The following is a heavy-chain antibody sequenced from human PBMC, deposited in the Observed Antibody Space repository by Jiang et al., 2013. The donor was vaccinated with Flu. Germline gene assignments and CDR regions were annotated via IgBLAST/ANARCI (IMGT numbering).Heavy chain of an antibody. J-gene: IGHJ4*02. CDR2: IKTKSEGGTI. CDR3: TTWGTR. CDR1: GFTFNNAY. D-gene: IGHD3-16*01. V-gene: IGHV3-15*07. Sequence: VQLVESGGGLVKPGGSLRLSCAASGFTFNNAYMSWIRQAPGKGPEWVGRIKTKSEGGTIDYAAPVKGRFTISRDDSKNTLYLQMNSLKIEDTAVYYCTTWGTRWGQGTLVTVSS.